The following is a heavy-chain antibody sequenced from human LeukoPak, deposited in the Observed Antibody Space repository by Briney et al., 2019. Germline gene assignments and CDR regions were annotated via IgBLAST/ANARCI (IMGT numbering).Heavy chain of an antibody. V-gene: IGHV3-33*01. Sequence: GESLKISCAASGXTFSSYGXHWXXQAPGXGLEWVAVIWYDGSNKYYADSVKGRFTISRDNSKNTLYLQMNSLRAEDTAVYYCARELGIIWGQGTMVTVSS. CDR1: GXTFSSYG. J-gene: IGHJ3*02. CDR3: ARELGII. CDR2: IWYDGSNK.